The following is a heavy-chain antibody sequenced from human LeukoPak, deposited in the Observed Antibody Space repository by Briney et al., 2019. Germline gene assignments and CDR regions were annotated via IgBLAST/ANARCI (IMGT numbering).Heavy chain of an antibody. D-gene: IGHD2-15*01. V-gene: IGHV4-4*07. CDR1: GASIGRNY. Sequence: PSETLSLTCTVSGASIGRNYWSWIRQPAGKGLEWIGRIYISGISNYNPSLKSRVTMSIDKSNNHFSLKLSSVTAADTAVYYCARVPDCSGGGGNCYPSWFDPWGQGTLVTVSS. J-gene: IGHJ5*02. CDR3: ARVPDCSGGGGNCYPSWFDP. CDR2: IYISGIS.